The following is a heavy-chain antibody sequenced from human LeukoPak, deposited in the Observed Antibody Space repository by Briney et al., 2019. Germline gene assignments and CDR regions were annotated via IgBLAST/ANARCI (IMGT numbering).Heavy chain of an antibody. J-gene: IGHJ4*02. Sequence: GGSLRLSCAASGFTVSSNYMSWVRQAPGKGLEWVSVIYSGGSTYYADSVKGRFTISRDNSKNTLYLQMNSLRAEDTAVYYCATYGSGSPPFDYWGQGTLVTVSS. CDR2: IYSGGST. D-gene: IGHD3-10*01. CDR3: ATYGSGSPPFDY. V-gene: IGHV3-53*01. CDR1: GFTVSSNY.